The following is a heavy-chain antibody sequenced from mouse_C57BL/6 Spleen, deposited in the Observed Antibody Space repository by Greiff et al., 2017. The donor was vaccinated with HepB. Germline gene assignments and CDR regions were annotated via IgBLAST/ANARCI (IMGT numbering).Heavy chain of an antibody. J-gene: IGHJ3*01. Sequence: EVQLQESGPGLVKPSQSLSLTCSVPGYSITSGYYWNWIRQFPGNKLEWMGYISYDGSNNYNPSLKNRISITRDTSRNQFFLKLNSVTTEDTATYYCGGAHTPGWFAYWGQGTLVTVSA. CDR3: GGAHTPGWFAY. V-gene: IGHV3-6*01. CDR2: ISYDGSN. D-gene: IGHD5-1-1*01. CDR1: GYSITSGYY.